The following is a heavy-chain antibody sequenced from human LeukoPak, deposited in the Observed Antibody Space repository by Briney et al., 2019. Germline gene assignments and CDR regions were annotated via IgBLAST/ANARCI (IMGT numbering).Heavy chain of an antibody. V-gene: IGHV3-74*01. J-gene: IGHJ3*02. CDR2: INSDGSST. CDR3: ARGLTIFGVVNDAFDI. CDR1: GCTFSSYW. D-gene: IGHD3-3*01. Sequence: GRSLRLSCAASGCTFSSYWMDWVPQAPGKGLVWVSLINSDGSSTIYADSVKGRFTISRDNVKNTLYLQMNSLRAEDTAVYYCARGLTIFGVVNDAFDIWGQGTMVTVSS.